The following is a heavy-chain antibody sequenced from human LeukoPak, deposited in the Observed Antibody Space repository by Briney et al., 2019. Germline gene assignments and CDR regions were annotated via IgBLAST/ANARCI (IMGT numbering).Heavy chain of an antibody. Sequence: GGSLRLSCAASGFTFSSYAMHWVRQAPGKGLEWVAVISCDGSNKYYADSVKGRFTISRDNSKNTLYLQMNSLRAEDTAVYYCAREDSTGYFDYWGQGTLVTVSS. J-gene: IGHJ4*02. D-gene: IGHD6-25*01. V-gene: IGHV3-30-3*01. CDR3: AREDSTGYFDY. CDR1: GFTFSSYA. CDR2: ISCDGSNK.